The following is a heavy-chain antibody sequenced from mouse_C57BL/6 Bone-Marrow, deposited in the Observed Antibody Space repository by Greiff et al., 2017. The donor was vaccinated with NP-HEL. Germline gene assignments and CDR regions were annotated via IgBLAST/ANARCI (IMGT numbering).Heavy chain of an antibody. D-gene: IGHD3-3*01. Sequence: EVKLQESGPELVKPGASVKMSCKASGYTFTDYNMPWVKQSHGKSLEWIGYINPNNGGTSYNQKFKGKATLTVNKSSSTAYMELRSLTSEDSAVYYCARGAEYYYAMDYWGQGTSVTVSS. CDR3: ARGAEYYYAMDY. J-gene: IGHJ4*01. CDR2: INPNNGGT. V-gene: IGHV1-22*01. CDR1: GYTFTDYN.